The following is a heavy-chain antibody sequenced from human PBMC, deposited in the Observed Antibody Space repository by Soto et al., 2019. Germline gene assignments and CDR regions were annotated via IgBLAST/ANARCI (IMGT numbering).Heavy chain of an antibody. CDR3: AREKTSYGMDV. CDR2: MNPNSGNT. V-gene: IGHV1-8*01. Sequence: ASVKVSCKASGYTFTSYDINWVRQATGQGLEWMGWMNPNSGNTGYAQKFQGRVTMTRNTSISTAHMELSSLRSEDTAVYYCAREKTSYGMDVWGQGTTVTVSS. J-gene: IGHJ6*02. CDR1: GYTFTSYD.